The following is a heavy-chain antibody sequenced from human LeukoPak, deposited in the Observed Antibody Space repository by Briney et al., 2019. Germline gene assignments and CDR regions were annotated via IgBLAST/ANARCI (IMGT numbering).Heavy chain of an antibody. CDR1: GGSISSYY. CDR2: IYYSGST. J-gene: IGHJ5*02. Sequence: KSSETLSLTCTVSGGSISSYYWSWIRQPPGKGLEWIGYIYYSGSTNYNPSLKSRVTISVDTSKNQFSLKLSSVTAADTAVYYCARDSRYSSTLGPLYNWFDPWGQGTLVIVSS. CDR3: ARDSRYSSTLGPLYNWFDP. D-gene: IGHD6-13*01. V-gene: IGHV4-59*01.